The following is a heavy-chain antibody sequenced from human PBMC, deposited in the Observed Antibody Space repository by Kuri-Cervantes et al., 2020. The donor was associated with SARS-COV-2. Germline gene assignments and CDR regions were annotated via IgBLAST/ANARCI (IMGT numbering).Heavy chain of an antibody. CDR1: EFNFRYYG. Sequence: GGSLRLSCVASEFNFRYYGMYWVRQAPGKGLEWVAHISYDGRDIHFRESVKGRFTVSRDNSKNTLYLQMNSLRLEDTGVYFCAKPGSVRGIIREDHYGLDVWGKGTTVTVSS. D-gene: IGHD3-10*01. J-gene: IGHJ6*04. CDR2: ISYDGRDI. CDR3: AKPGSVRGIIREDHYGLDV. V-gene: IGHV3-30*18.